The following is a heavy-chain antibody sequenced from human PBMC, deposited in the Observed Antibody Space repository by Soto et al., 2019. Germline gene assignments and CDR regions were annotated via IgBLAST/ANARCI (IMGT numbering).Heavy chain of an antibody. Sequence: QLQLQESGSGLVKPSQTLSLTCAVSGGSLSSGGYSWSWIRQPPGKGLEWIGYIYHSGSTYYNPSLKSRVTISVDRSKNQVSLKLSSVTAADTAVYYCASVVVGGALDIWGQGTMVTVSS. D-gene: IGHD2-2*01. V-gene: IGHV4-30-2*01. J-gene: IGHJ3*02. CDR1: GGSLSSGGYS. CDR3: ASVVVGGALDI. CDR2: IYHSGST.